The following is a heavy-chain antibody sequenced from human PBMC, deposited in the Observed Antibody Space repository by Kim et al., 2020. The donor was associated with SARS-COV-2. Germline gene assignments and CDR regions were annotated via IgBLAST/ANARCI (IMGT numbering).Heavy chain of an antibody. CDR2: ISTSGSYI. CDR3: ARGRGLVISHFYYYMPV. J-gene: IGHJ6*03. Sequence: GGSLRLSCAASGFSLSGYAMVWVRQAPGKGLEWVSSISTSGSYIHYADSVRGRATISRDNAENSLFLQMNSLRVEDTAVYYCARGRGLVISHFYYYMPV. V-gene: IGHV3-21*01. CDR1: GFSLSGYA. D-gene: IGHD2-15*01.